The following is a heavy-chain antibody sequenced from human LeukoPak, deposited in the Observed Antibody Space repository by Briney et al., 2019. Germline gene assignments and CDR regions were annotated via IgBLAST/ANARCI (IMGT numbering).Heavy chain of an antibody. D-gene: IGHD3-22*01. CDR2: IYYSGST. V-gene: IGHV4-39*07. CDR1: GASIISDTYY. J-gene: IGHJ4*02. CDR3: ARNFYASSGYYLDDFYFDF. Sequence: SETLSRTCTVSGASIISDTYYWGWIRQPPGKGLEWIGSIYYSGSTYYSPSLKSRVTMSVDTPTNQFSLKLISVTAADTALYYCARNFYASSGYYLDDFYFDFWGQGTLVTVSS.